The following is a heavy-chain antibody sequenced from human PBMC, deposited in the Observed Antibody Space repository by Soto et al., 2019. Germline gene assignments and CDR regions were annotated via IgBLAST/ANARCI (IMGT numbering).Heavy chain of an antibody. CDR1: GGSISSGGYS. CDR2: IYHSGST. CDR3: AGTVTVQLYYYYGMDV. J-gene: IGHJ6*02. D-gene: IGHD4-17*01. Sequence: QLQLQESGSGLVKPSQTLSLTCAVSGGSISSGGYSWSWIRQPPGKRLEWIGYIYHSGSTYYNPSLKSRVTISVDRSKNQFSLKLSSVTAADTAVYYCAGTVTVQLYYYYGMDVWGQGTTVTVSS. V-gene: IGHV4-30-2*01.